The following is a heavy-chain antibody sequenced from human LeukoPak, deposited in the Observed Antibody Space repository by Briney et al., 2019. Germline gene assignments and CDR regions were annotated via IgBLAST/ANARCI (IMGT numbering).Heavy chain of an antibody. CDR2: ISRSSGTK. D-gene: IGHD6-19*01. CDR3: ARDLLSGYSSGWPLGY. V-gene: IGHV3-48*02. J-gene: IGHJ4*02. Sequence: GGSLRLSCAASAFTFSNYSMNWVRQAPGKGLEWVSYISRSSGTKYYADSVKGRFTISRDNAKNSLYLQMNSLRDEDTAVYYCARDLLSGYSSGWPLGYWGQGTLVTVSS. CDR1: AFTFSNYS.